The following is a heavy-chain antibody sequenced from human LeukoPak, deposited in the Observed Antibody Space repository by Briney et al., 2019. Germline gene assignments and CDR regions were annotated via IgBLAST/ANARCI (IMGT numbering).Heavy chain of an antibody. V-gene: IGHV4-61*08. CDR1: GGSVSSGGYY. J-gene: IGHJ6*03. CDR2: IYYSGST. CDR3: ARVDGTGTSYYYYYMDV. D-gene: IGHD1-7*01. Sequence: SETLSLTCTVSGGSVSSGGYYWTWIRQHPGEGLEWIGYIYYSGSTNYNPSLKSRVTISVDTSRNQFSLKLSSVTAADTAVYYCARVDGTGTSYYYYYMDVWGKGTTVTVSS.